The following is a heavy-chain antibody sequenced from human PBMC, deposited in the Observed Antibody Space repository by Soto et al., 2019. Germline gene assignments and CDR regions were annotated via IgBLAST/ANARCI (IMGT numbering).Heavy chain of an antibody. D-gene: IGHD2-2*01. CDR1: GFTFSSYA. CDR2: ISGSGGST. J-gene: IGHJ4*02. V-gene: IGHV3-23*01. Sequence: PGGSLRLSCAASGFTFSSYAMSWVRQAPGKGLEWVSAISGSGGSTYYADSVKGRFTISRDNSKNTLYLQMNSLRAEDTAVYYCAKGAYCSSTSCYFLFDYWGQGTLVTVSS. CDR3: AKGAYCSSTSCYFLFDY.